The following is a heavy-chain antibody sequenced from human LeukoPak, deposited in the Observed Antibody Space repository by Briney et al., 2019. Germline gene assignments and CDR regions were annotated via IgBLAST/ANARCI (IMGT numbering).Heavy chain of an antibody. Sequence: GGSLRLSCAASGFTFNDYYMSWIRQAPGEGLEWISYISGSGDRIYYADSVKGRFTISRDNAKNSLYLQLNSLRVEDTAVYYCARSGTYSHFDYWGQGTLVTVSS. D-gene: IGHD1-26*01. CDR2: ISGSGDRI. J-gene: IGHJ4*02. V-gene: IGHV3-11*04. CDR1: GFTFNDYY. CDR3: ARSGTYSHFDY.